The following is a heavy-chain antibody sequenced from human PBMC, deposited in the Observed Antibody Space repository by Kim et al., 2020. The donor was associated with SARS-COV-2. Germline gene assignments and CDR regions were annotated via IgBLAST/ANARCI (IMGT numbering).Heavy chain of an antibody. CDR1: GYTFTSYY. D-gene: IGHD3-22*01. CDR2: INPSGGST. CDR3: ARDLSPTYYYDSSGLPGVLDGIDY. J-gene: IGHJ4*02. Sequence: ASVKVSCKASGYTFTSYYMHWVRQAPGQGLEWMGIINPSGGSTSYAQKFQGRVTMTRDTSTSTVYMELSSLRSEDTAVYYCARDLSPTYYYDSSGLPGVLDGIDYWGQGTLVTVSS. V-gene: IGHV1-46*01.